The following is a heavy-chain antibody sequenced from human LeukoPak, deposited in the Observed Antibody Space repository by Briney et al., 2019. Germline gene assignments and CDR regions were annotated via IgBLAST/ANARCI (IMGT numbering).Heavy chain of an antibody. Sequence: ASVKVSCKASGGTFSSYAISWVRQAPGQGLEWMGGIIPIFGTANYAQKFQGRVTITADKSTSTAYMELSSLRSEDTAVYYCARGGRYYDSSGYANFDYWGQGTLVIVSS. D-gene: IGHD3-22*01. J-gene: IGHJ4*02. V-gene: IGHV1-69*06. CDR2: IIPIFGTA. CDR1: GGTFSSYA. CDR3: ARGGRYYDSSGYANFDY.